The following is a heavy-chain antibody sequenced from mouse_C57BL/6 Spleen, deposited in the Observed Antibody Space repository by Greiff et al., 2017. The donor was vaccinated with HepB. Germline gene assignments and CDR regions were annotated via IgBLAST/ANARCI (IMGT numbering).Heavy chain of an antibody. J-gene: IGHJ4*01. Sequence: DVKLVESEGGLVQPGSSMKLSCTASGFTFSDYYMAWVRQVPEKGLEWVANINYDGSSTYYLDSLKSRFIISRDNAKNILYLQMSSLKSEDTATYYCARAGDYYGGYYAMDYWGQGTSVTVSS. CDR1: GFTFSDYY. V-gene: IGHV5-16*01. D-gene: IGHD1-1*01. CDR3: ARAGDYYGGYYAMDY. CDR2: INYDGSST.